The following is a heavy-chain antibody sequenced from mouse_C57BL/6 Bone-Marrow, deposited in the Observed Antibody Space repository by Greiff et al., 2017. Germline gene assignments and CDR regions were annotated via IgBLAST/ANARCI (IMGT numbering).Heavy chain of an antibody. CDR3: AKPLITTVVTPYYFDY. CDR2: IWGGGST. J-gene: IGHJ2*01. Sequence: VMLVESGPGLVAPSQSLSITCTVSGFSLTSYGVDWVRQPPGKGLEWLGVIWGGGSTNYNSALMSRLSISKDNSKSQVFLKMNSLQTDDTAMYYCAKPLITTVVTPYYFDYWGQGTTLTVSS. CDR1: GFSLTSYG. V-gene: IGHV2-9*01. D-gene: IGHD1-1*01.